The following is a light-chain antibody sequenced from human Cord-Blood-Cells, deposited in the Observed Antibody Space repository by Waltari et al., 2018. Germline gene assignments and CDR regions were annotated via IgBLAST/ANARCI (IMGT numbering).Light chain of an antibody. CDR3: QQRSNWPPT. V-gene: IGKV3-11*01. J-gene: IGKJ1*01. CDR1: QRVSSY. CDR2: YAS. Sequence: IVLTQFPATLSLCPGERATLSCRPSQRVSSYLAWYQQKPGQAPMLLIYYASNRATGIPARVSGSRSGTDFTLTISSLEPGDFAVYYCQQRSNWPPTFGQGTKVEIK.